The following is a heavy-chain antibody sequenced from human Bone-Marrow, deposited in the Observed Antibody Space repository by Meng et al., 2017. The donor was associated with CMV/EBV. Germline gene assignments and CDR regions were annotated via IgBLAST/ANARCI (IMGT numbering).Heavy chain of an antibody. Sequence: ASVKVSCKASGYTFTGYYMHWVRQAPGQGLEWMGWINPNSGGTNYAQKFQGRVTMTRDTSISTAYMELSRLRSDDTAVYYCARDPGTRYCSGGSCYSNYYYGMDVWGQGTTVTVS. CDR3: ARDPGTRYCSGGSCYSNYYYGMDV. V-gene: IGHV1-2*02. D-gene: IGHD2-15*01. CDR1: GYTFTGYY. CDR2: INPNSGGT. J-gene: IGHJ6*02.